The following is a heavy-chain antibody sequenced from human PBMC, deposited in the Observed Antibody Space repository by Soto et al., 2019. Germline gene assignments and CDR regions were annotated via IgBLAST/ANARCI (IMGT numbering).Heavy chain of an antibody. V-gene: IGHV3-33*01. J-gene: IGHJ6*03. CDR3: ARGSSGGYYYYMDV. D-gene: IGHD2-15*01. CDR1: GFTFSSYG. CDR2: IWYDGSNK. Sequence: GGSLRLSCAASGFTFSSYGMHWVRQAPGKGLEWVAVIWYDGSNKYYADPVKGRFTISRDNSKNTLYLQMNSLRAEDTAVYYCARGSSGGYYYYMDVWGKGTTVTVSS.